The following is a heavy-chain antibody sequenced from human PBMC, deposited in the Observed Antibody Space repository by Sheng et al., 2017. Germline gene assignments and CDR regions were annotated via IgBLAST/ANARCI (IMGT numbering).Heavy chain of an antibody. CDR3: AREKYAHYSGRNDDDFDD. V-gene: IGHV3-48*03. CDR2: ISSSGSTI. D-gene: IGHD1-26*01. Sequence: EVQLVESGGGLVQPGGSLRLSCAASGFTFSSYDMNWVRQAPGKGLEWLSYISSSGSTIYYADSVEGRFTISRDNAKDSLFLQMNSLRAEDTAVYYCAREKYAHYSGRNDDDFDDWGQG. J-gene: IGHJ3*01. CDR1: GFTFSSYD.